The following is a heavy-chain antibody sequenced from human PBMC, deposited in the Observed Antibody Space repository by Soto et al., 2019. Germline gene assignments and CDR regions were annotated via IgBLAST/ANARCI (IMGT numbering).Heavy chain of an antibody. CDR2: IWYDGSNK. D-gene: IGHD2-2*01. CDR3: ARGTLGYCISTSCYSPGIWYFDL. J-gene: IGHJ2*01. CDR1: GFTFSSYG. Sequence: QVQLVESGGGVVQPGRSLRLSCAASGFTFSSYGMNWVRQAPGKGLEWVAVIWYDGSNKYYADSVKGRFTISRDNSKNTLYLQMNSLRAEDTAVYYCARGTLGYCISTSCYSPGIWYFDLFGRGTLVTVSS. V-gene: IGHV3-33*01.